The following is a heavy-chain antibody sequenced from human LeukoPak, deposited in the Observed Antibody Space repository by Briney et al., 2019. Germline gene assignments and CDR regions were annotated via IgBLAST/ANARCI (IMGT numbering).Heavy chain of an antibody. CDR2: VYYSGST. Sequence: SETLSLTCTVSGGSISSYYWSWIRQPPGQGLEWIGYVYYSGSTNYNPSLKSRVTISIDTSKNQFSLTLNSVTAADTAVYYCARAYSRSSFDYWGLGTLVTASS. D-gene: IGHD6-6*01. CDR1: GGSISSYY. J-gene: IGHJ4*02. CDR3: ARAYSRSSFDY. V-gene: IGHV4-59*08.